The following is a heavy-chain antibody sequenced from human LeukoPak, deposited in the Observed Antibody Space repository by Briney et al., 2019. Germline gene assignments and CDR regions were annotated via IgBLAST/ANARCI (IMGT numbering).Heavy chain of an antibody. V-gene: IGHV4-61*08. Sequence: PSETLSLTCTVSGGSVSSADYYWSWIRQPPGKGLEWIGYIYYSGSTNYNPSLKSRVTISVDTSKNQFSLKLSSVTAADTAVYYCARDRVQANPRRGYYYYYGMDVWGQGTTVTVSS. D-gene: IGHD1-1*01. J-gene: IGHJ6*02. CDR3: ARDRVQANPRRGYYYYYGMDV. CDR2: IYYSGST. CDR1: GGSVSSADYY.